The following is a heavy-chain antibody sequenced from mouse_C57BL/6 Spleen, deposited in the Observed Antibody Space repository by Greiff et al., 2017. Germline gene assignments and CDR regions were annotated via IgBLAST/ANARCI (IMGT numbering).Heavy chain of an antibody. CDR3: ARHDELRAMDY. D-gene: IGHD1-1*01. V-gene: IGHV2-6-1*01. CDR2: IWSDGST. J-gene: IGHJ4*01. CDR1: GFSLTSYG. Sequence: VMLVESGPGLVAPSQSLSITCTVSGFSLTSYGVHWVRQPPGKGLEWLVVIWSDGSTTYNSAPKSRLNISKDDSKSQVFLKMNSRQTDDTAMYYCARHDELRAMDYWGQGTSVTVSS.